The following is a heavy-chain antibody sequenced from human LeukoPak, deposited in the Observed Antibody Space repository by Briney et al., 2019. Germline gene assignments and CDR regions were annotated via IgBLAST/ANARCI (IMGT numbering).Heavy chain of an antibody. J-gene: IGHJ3*02. V-gene: IGHV3-21*06. CDR1: GFTFSTYN. CDR3: ARDKGVAIRAYDI. Sequence: GGSLRLSCVASGFTFSTYNMNWVRQAPGRGLEWVSFIDASGNYIQYADSMKGRFTISRDNAQNSLFLQLNSLRVEDTAVYYCARDKGVAIRAYDIWGQGTMVTVSS. D-gene: IGHD3-22*01. CDR2: IDASGNYI.